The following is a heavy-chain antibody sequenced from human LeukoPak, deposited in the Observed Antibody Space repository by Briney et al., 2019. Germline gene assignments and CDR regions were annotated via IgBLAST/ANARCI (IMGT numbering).Heavy chain of an antibody. CDR3: ARALRYSSPFDY. D-gene: IGHD6-13*01. Sequence: PGGSLGLSCAASGFTFSSYWMHWVRQAPGKGLVWVSRINSDGSSTSYADSVKGRFTISRDNAKNTLYLQMNSLRAEDTAVYYCARALRYSSPFDYWGQGTLVTVSS. J-gene: IGHJ4*02. V-gene: IGHV3-74*01. CDR1: GFTFSSYW. CDR2: INSDGSST.